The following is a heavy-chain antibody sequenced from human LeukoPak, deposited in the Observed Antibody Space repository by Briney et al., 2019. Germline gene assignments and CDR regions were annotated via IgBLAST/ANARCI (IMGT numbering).Heavy chain of an antibody. J-gene: IGHJ4*02. CDR1: GFTFSSYA. V-gene: IGHV3-30-3*01. D-gene: IGHD6-19*01. CDR2: ISYDGSNK. Sequence: PGGSLRLSCAASGFTFSSYAMHWVRQAPGKGLEWVAVISYDGSNKYYADSVKGRFTISRDNSKNTLYLQMNSLRAEDTAVYYCAKDRYSSGWYGNRIDYWGQGTLVTVSS. CDR3: AKDRYSSGWYGNRIDY.